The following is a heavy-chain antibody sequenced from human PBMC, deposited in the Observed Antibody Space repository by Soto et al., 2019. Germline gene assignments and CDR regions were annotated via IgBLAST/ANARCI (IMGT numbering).Heavy chain of an antibody. D-gene: IGHD3-22*01. Sequence: GGSLRLSCAASGFTFSSYGMHWVRQAPGKGLEWVAVISYDGSNKYYADSVKGRFTISRDNSKNTLYLQMNSLRAEDTAVYYCAKNYYDSSGPRAGFDYWGQGTLVTVSS. CDR3: AKNYYDSSGPRAGFDY. CDR2: ISYDGSNK. V-gene: IGHV3-30*18. CDR1: GFTFSSYG. J-gene: IGHJ4*02.